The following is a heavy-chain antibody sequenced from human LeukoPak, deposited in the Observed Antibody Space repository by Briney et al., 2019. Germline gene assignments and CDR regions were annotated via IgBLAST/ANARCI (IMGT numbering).Heavy chain of an antibody. CDR2: INHSGST. Sequence: SETLSLTCAVYGGSFSGYYWSWIRQPPGKGLEWIGEINHSGSTNYNPSLKSRVTISVVTSKNQFSLKLSSVTAADTAVYYCARGSSAADLDYWGQGTLVTVSS. V-gene: IGHV4-34*01. D-gene: IGHD2-2*01. CDR1: GGSFSGYY. CDR3: ARGSSAADLDY. J-gene: IGHJ4*02.